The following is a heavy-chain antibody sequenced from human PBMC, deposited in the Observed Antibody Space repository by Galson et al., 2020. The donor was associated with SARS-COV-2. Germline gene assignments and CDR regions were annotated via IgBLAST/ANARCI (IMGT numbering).Heavy chain of an antibody. CDR3: ARDGGGDYYDSRGYYKKARDV. Sequence: ASVKVSCKASGYTFNLYTISWVRQAPGQGLEWMGGISAHSGDTNSDQKFQGRVTMTTDTSTSTAYMELRSRRSDDTAVYYCARDGGGDYYDSRGYYKKARDVWGQGTTVSVSS. V-gene: IGHV1-18*04. CDR1: GYTFNLYT. J-gene: IGHJ6*02. D-gene: IGHD3-22*01. CDR2: ISAHSGDT.